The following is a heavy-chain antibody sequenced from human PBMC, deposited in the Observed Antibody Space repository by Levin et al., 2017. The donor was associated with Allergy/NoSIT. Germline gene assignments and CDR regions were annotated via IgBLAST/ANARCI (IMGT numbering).Heavy chain of an antibody. D-gene: IGHD3-22*01. Sequence: SQTLSLTCAVYGGSFSGYQWSWIRHSPDKGLEWIGEVDHSGYPKYSPSLRRRVTISLDTSTNHLSLTLTSVTDADTAVYYCAREENYYDSSGQFRVAAYWGQGTLVTVSS. CDR3: AREENYYDSSGQFRVAAY. V-gene: IGHV4-34*01. J-gene: IGHJ4*02. CDR1: GGSFSGYQ. CDR2: VDHSGYP.